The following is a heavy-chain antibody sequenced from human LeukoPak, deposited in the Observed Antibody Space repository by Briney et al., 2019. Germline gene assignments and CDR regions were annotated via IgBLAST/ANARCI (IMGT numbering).Heavy chain of an antibody. CDR3: ARVPGDDILTGLGYFDY. CDR1: GFTFSSYA. CDR2: ISGSGGST. Sequence: PGGSLRLSCAASGFTFSSYAMSWVRQAPGKGLEWVSAISGSGGSTYYVDSVKGRFTISRDNSKNTLYLQMNSLRAEDTAVYYCARVPGDDILTGLGYFDYWGQGTLVTVSS. J-gene: IGHJ4*02. V-gene: IGHV3-23*01. D-gene: IGHD3-9*01.